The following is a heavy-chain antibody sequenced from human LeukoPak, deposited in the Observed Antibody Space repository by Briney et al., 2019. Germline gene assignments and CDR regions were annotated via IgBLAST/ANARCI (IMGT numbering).Heavy chain of an antibody. CDR1: GFTFSSYS. Sequence: GGSLRLSCAASGFTFSSYSMNWVRQAPGKGLEWVAVISYDGSNKYYADSVKGRFTISRDNSKNTLYLQMNSLRAEDTAVYYCAKDVNLLNGVVAAGAGYYFDYWGQGTLVTVSS. J-gene: IGHJ4*02. D-gene: IGHD6-13*01. CDR2: ISYDGSNK. CDR3: AKDVNLLNGVVAAGAGYYFDY. V-gene: IGHV3-30*18.